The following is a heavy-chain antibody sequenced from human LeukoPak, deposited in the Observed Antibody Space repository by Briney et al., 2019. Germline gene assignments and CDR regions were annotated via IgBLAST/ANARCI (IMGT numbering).Heavy chain of an antibody. J-gene: IGHJ4*02. Sequence: SETLSLTCTVSGGSISSRSYCWGWIRQPPGKGLEWIGSIYYSGSTDYNPSLKSRVTISIDTSKNQFSLKLSSVTAADTAVYYCARHRGGYVDYWGQGTLVTVSS. V-gene: IGHV4-39*01. CDR1: GGSISSRSYC. CDR2: IYYSGST. CDR3: ARHRGGYVDY. D-gene: IGHD3-10*01.